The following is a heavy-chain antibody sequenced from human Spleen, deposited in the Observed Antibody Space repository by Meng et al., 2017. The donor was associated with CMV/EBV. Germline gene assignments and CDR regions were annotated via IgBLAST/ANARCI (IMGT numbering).Heavy chain of an antibody. V-gene: IGHV4-34*13. J-gene: IGHJ5*02. CDR1: FSGYY. CDR3: ARVNPLRFLEWLSQPGWFDP. D-gene: IGHD3-3*01. CDR2: INHSGST. Sequence: FSGYYWSWIRQPPGKGLEWIGEINHSGSTNYNPSLKSRVTISVDTSKNQFSLKLRSVTAADTAVYYCARVNPLRFLEWLSQPGWFDPWGQGTLVTVSS.